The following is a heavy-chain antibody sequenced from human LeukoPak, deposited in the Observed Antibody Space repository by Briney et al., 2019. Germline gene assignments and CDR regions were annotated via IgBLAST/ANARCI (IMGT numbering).Heavy chain of an antibody. Sequence: PSETLSLTCTVSGVSITSYYWTWIRQPPGKGLEWIGYIYYSGSTNYNPSLNSRVTISLDASKNQFSLKLRSATAADTAVYYCARRVVESAVITERNWFDPWGQGTQVTVSS. CDR1: GVSITSYY. J-gene: IGHJ5*02. CDR2: IYYSGST. CDR3: ARRVVESAVITERNWFDP. D-gene: IGHD4-11*01. V-gene: IGHV4-59*08.